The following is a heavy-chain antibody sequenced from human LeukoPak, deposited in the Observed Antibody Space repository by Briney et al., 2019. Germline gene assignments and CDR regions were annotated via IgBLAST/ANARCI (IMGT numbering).Heavy chain of an antibody. CDR3: ARDYRNIVVVPAQFHFDY. CDR2: INPSGGRT. V-gene: IGHV1-46*01. D-gene: IGHD2-2*01. Sequence: ASVKVSCKASGYTFTSYYMHWVRRAPGQGLEWMGIINPSGGRTSYAQKFQGRVTMTKDTSTSTVYMELSSLRSEDTAVYYCARDYRNIVVVPAQFHFDYWGQGTLVTVSS. CDR1: GYTFTSYY. J-gene: IGHJ4*02.